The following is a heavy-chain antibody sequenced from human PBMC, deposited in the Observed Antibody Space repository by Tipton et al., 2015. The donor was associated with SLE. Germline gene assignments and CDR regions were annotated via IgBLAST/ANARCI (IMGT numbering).Heavy chain of an antibody. D-gene: IGHD3-10*01. Sequence: SLRLSCAASGFTFSGYAFHWVRQAPGKGLEWVAVISYDGSNIYYADSVKGRFTISRDNSKNTLYLQMNSLRAEDTAVYYCARVLLEYYYGMDVWGQGTTVTVSS. CDR3: ARVLLEYYYGMDV. V-gene: IGHV3-30*04. J-gene: IGHJ6*02. CDR2: ISYDGSNI. CDR1: GFTFSGYA.